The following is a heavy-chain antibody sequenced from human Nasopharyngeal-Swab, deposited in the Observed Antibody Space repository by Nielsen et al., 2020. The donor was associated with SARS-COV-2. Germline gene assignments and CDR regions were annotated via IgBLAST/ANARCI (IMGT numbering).Heavy chain of an antibody. CDR1: GFTFNSYV. Sequence: GESLKISCAASGFTFNSYVMIWVRQAPGEGLEWVSYITVSGDTTTYAESVKGRFTISRDNSKNLLYLQMNRLRVEATATYYCAPDPNWGLGYWGRGTLVTVSS. CDR2: ITVSGDTT. CDR3: APDPNWGLGY. V-gene: IGHV3-23*01. D-gene: IGHD7-27*01. J-gene: IGHJ4*02.